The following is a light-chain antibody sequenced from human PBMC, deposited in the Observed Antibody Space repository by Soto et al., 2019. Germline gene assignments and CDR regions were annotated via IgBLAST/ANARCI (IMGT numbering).Light chain of an antibody. CDR3: QQSYSSSPIT. CDR2: AAS. V-gene: IGKV1-39*01. J-gene: IGKJ5*01. CDR1: ETISTF. Sequence: ASVGDRVTMTCRASETISTFLNWYQHKPGKAPKLLISAASRLQSGVPSRFSGGGSGTDFTLTINSLRPEDFASYYCQQSYSSSPITFGPGTRLEIK.